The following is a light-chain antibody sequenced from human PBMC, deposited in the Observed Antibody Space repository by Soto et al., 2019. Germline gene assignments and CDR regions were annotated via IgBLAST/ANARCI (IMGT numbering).Light chain of an antibody. CDR2: TAS. V-gene: IGKV1-9*01. Sequence: DIQLTQSPSFLSASVGDRVTITCRASQGISSYLAWHQQKPGKAPKLLISTASTLQSGVPSRFSGSGSGTEFTLTISSLQPEDFATYYCQQLNNYPRTFGQGTKVDIK. CDR1: QGISSY. J-gene: IGKJ1*01. CDR3: QQLNNYPRT.